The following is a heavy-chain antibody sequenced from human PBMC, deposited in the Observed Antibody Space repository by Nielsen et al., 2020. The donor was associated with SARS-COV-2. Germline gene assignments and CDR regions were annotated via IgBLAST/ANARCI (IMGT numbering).Heavy chain of an antibody. D-gene: IGHD1-26*01. J-gene: IGHJ6*02. CDR1: GGSISSYY. V-gene: IGHV4-59*01. Sequence: SETLSLTCTVSGGSISSYYWSWIRQPPGKGLEWIGYIYYSGSTNYNPSLKSRVTISVDTSKNQFSLKLSSVTAADTAVSYCAREPFSGSYYPSFGMDVWGQGTTVTVSS. CDR2: IYYSGST. CDR3: AREPFSGSYYPSFGMDV.